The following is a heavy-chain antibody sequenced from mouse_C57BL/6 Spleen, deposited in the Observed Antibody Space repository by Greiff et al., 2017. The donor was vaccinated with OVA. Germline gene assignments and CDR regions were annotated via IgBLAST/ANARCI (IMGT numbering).Heavy chain of an antibody. V-gene: IGHV3-6*01. CDR2: ISYDGSN. CDR1: GYSITSGYY. J-gene: IGHJ3*01. Sequence: EVKLQESGPGLVKPSQSLSLTCSVTGYSITSGYYWNWIRQFPGNKLEWMGYISYDGSNNYNPSLKNRISITRDTSKNQFFLKLNSVTTEDTATYYCARGDDGGGVAWFAYWGQGTLVTVSA. D-gene: IGHD1-1*01. CDR3: ARGDDGGGVAWFAY.